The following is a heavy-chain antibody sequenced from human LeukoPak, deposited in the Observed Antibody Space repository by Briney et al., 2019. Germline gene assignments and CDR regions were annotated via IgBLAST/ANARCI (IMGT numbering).Heavy chain of an antibody. D-gene: IGHD3-10*01. CDR1: GFTFSNFA. CDR2: ISGSGGST. CDR3: ARVEVTMGYFDY. V-gene: IGHV3-23*01. Sequence: GGSLRLSCAASGFTFSNFAMTWVRQAPGKGLEWVSVISGSGGSTNYADSVKGRFTISRDKSKKTLYLQMNSLRAEDTAVYYCARVEVTMGYFDYWGQGTLVTVSS. J-gene: IGHJ4*02.